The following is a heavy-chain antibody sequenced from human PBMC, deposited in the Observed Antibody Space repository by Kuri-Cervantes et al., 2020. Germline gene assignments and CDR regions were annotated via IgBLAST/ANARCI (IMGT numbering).Heavy chain of an antibody. CDR1: GSSISSYY. Sequence: SATLSLTCTVSGSSISSYYWSWIRQPPGKGLEWIGYIYYSGSTNYNPSLKSRVTISVDTSKNQFSLKLSSVTAADTAVYYCARDRSGYHDSSGYYKAPEYFQHWGQGTLVTVSS. CDR3: ARDRSGYHDSSGYYKAPEYFQH. J-gene: IGHJ1*01. V-gene: IGHV4-59*01. CDR2: IYYSGST. D-gene: IGHD3-22*01.